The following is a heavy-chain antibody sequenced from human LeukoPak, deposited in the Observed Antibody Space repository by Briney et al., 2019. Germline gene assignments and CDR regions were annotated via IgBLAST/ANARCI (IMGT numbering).Heavy chain of an antibody. CDR1: GYTLTELS. D-gene: IGHD3-10*01. CDR3: ATGFGDPTYYFDY. Sequence: ASVKVSCKVSGYTLTELSMHWVRQAPGKGLEWRGGFDPEDGETIYAQKFQGRVTMTEDTSTDTAYMELSSLRSEDTAVYYCATGFGDPTYYFDYWGQGTLVTVSS. V-gene: IGHV1-24*01. J-gene: IGHJ4*02. CDR2: FDPEDGET.